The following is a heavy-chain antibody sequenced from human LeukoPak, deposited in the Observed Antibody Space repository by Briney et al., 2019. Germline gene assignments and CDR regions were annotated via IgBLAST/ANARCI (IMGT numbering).Heavy chain of an antibody. V-gene: IGHV3-23*01. D-gene: IGHD5-18*01. CDR1: GFTFSSYA. CDR2: ISGSGGST. CDR3: ARGMTASAFDY. J-gene: IGHJ4*02. Sequence: GGSPRLSCAASGFTFSSYAMSWVRQAPGKGLEWVSAISGSGGSTYYADSVKGRFTISRDNAKNSSYLQINSLRADDTALYYCARGMTASAFDYWGQGTPVTVSS.